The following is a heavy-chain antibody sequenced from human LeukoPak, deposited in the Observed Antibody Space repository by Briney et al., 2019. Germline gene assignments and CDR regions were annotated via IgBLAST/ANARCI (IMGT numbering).Heavy chain of an antibody. Sequence: ASVKVSCKASGFTFTAYYMHWVRQAPGQGLEWMGWINPNSGGTNYAQKFQGRVTMTRDTSISTAYMELSRLTSDDTAVYYCARAGGRSWFDPWGQGTLVTVSS. V-gene: IGHV1-2*02. CDR3: ARAGGRSWFDP. CDR1: GFTFTAYY. CDR2: INPNSGGT. J-gene: IGHJ5*02.